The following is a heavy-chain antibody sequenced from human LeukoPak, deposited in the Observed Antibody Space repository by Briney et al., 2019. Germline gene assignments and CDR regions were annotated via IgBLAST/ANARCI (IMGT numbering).Heavy chain of an antibody. D-gene: IGHD4-17*01. V-gene: IGHV3-53*01. CDR1: GFTVSSNY. J-gene: IGHJ4*02. CDR3: ARGRGYDYGDYGAFDY. Sequence: GGSLRLSCAASGFTVSSNYMSWVRQAPGKGLEWVSVIYSGGSTYYADSVKGRFTISRDNSKNTLYLQMNSLRAEDTAVYYCARGRGYDYGDYGAFDYWGQGTLVTVSS. CDR2: IYSGGST.